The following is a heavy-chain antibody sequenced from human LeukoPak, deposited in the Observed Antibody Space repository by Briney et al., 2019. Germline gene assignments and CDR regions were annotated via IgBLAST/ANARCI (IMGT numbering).Heavy chain of an antibody. CDR1: GFTFSSYS. D-gene: IGHD2/OR15-2a*01. J-gene: IGHJ4*02. CDR2: ISSSSYI. Sequence: PGGSLRLSCAASGFTFSSYSMNWVRQAPGKGLEWVSSISSSSYIYYADSVKGRFTISRDNAKNSLYLQMNSLRAEDTAVYYCARVGTDARTTKPWPPDYWGQGTLVTVSS. V-gene: IGHV3-21*01. CDR3: ARVGTDARTTKPWPPDY.